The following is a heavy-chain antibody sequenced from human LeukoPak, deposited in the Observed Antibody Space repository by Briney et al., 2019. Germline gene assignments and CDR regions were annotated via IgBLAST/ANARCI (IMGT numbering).Heavy chain of an antibody. D-gene: IGHD5-24*01. J-gene: IGHJ4*02. CDR1: GFTFSGNW. CDR2: INPDGSQQ. V-gene: IGHV3-7*01. Sequence: PGGPLTLSCEASGFTFSGNWISWVRQAPGKGPEWVASINPDGSQQHYVDSVKGRFTISRDNTRSSLYLQMNSLGAEDTAVYYCARLLGMVTTFDHWGQGTLVTVSS. CDR3: ARLLGMVTTFDH.